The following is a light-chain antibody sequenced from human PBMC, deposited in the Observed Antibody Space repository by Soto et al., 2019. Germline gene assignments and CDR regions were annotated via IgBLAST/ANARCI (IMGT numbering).Light chain of an antibody. CDR2: KAS. Sequence: DIQMTQSPSTLSASVGDTVTISCRASQSFSSWLAWYQQKPGKAPKLLIYKASSLQSGVPSRFSGSGSGTEFTLTIRSLQPDDFATYYCKQYNSFPWTFGQGTKV. V-gene: IGKV1-5*03. CDR3: KQYNSFPWT. CDR1: QSFSSW. J-gene: IGKJ1*01.